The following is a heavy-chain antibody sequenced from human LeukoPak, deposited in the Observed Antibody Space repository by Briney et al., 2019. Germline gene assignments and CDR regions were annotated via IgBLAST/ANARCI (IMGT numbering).Heavy chain of an antibody. D-gene: IGHD1-26*01. Sequence: SVNVSCKASGGTFSSYTISWVRQAPGQGLEWMGRIIPILGIENYAQKFQGRVTITADKSTSTAYMELSSLRSEDTAVYYCARAVGATMPHFDYWGQGTLVTVSS. CDR3: ARAVGATMPHFDY. V-gene: IGHV1-69*02. J-gene: IGHJ4*02. CDR2: IIPILGIE. CDR1: GGTFSSYT.